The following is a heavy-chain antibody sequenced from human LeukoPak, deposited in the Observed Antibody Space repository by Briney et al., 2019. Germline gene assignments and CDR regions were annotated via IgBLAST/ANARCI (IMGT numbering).Heavy chain of an antibody. J-gene: IGHJ4*02. V-gene: IGHV3-49*04. CDR3: TRDQTPYY. CDR2: IRSKVYGGTP. Sequence: GGSLRLSCAASGFTFSNARMTWVRQAPGKGLEWVGFIRSKVYGGTPEYAASVKGRFTISRDDSKGIAYLQMSSLKTEDTAVYYCTRDQTPYYWGQGTLVTVSS. CDR1: GFTFSNAR.